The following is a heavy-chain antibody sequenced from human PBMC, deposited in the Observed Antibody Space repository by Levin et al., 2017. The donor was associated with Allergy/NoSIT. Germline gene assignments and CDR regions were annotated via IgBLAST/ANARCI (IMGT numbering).Heavy chain of an antibody. J-gene: IGHJ4*02. CDR2: IYHSGST. CDR3: ARDTSGSAKLFDY. Sequence: SETLSLTCAVSGGSISSSNWWSWVRQPPGKGLEWIGEIYHSGSTNYNPSLKSRVTISVDKSKNQFSLKLSSVTAADTAVYYCARDTSGSAKLFDYWGQGTLVTVSS. D-gene: IGHD3-10*01. V-gene: IGHV4-4*02. CDR1: GGSISSSNW.